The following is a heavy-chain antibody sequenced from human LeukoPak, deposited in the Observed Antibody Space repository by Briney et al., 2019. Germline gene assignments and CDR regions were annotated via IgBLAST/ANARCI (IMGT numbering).Heavy chain of an antibody. CDR3: ARWGGTRQYYFDY. V-gene: IGHV3-11*04. D-gene: IGHD1-1*01. J-gene: IGHJ4*02. Sequence: PGGSLRLSCAASGFTFSDYYISWLRQAPGKGVEWVSDISPSGDIISYADSVKGRFIISRDYAKESLHLQMNSLRVEDSAVYYCARWGGTRQYYFDYWGRGTLVTVSS. CDR1: GFTFSDYY. CDR2: ISPSGDII.